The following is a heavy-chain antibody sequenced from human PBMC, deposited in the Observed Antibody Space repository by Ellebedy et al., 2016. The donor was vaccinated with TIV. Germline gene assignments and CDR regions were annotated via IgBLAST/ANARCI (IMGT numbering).Heavy chain of an antibody. CDR1: GFIFSDYA. Sequence: GGSLRLSCAASGFIFSDYAMSWIRQAPGKGLEWVSYISSSGSTIYYADSVKGRFTISRDNAKNSLDLQMNSLRADDTAVYYCARDTRFIDQRHNWFDPWGQGAQVTVSS. V-gene: IGHV3-11*01. CDR3: ARDTRFIDQRHNWFDP. D-gene: IGHD6-25*01. J-gene: IGHJ5*02. CDR2: ISSSGSTI.